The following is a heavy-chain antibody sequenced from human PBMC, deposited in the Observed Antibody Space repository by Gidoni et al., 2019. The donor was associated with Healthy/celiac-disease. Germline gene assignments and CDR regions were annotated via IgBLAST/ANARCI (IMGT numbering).Heavy chain of an antibody. CDR1: GFTFSSYA. J-gene: IGHJ4*02. V-gene: IGHV3-23*01. Sequence: EVQLLESGGGLVQPGGSLRLSCAASGFTFSSYAMSWVRQAPGKGLGWVSGISGSGGSTYYADSVKGRFTISRDNSKNTLYLQMNSLRAEDTAVYYCAKGGYYYDSSGYLYDYWGQGTLVTVSS. CDR3: AKGGYYYDSSGYLYDY. D-gene: IGHD3-22*01. CDR2: ISGSGGST.